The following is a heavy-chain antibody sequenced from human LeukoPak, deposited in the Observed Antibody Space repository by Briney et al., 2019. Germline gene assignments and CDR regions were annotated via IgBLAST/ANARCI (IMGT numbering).Heavy chain of an antibody. V-gene: IGHV1-18*04. CDR3: ARDFGVVALARWFDP. Sequence: ASVKVSCKASGYTFTGNYMHWVRQAPGQGLEWMGWISAYNGNTNYAQKLQGRDTMTTDTSTSTAYMELRGLRSDDTAVYYCARDFGVVALARWFDPWGQGTLVTVSS. CDR1: GYTFTGNY. D-gene: IGHD3-22*01. J-gene: IGHJ5*02. CDR2: ISAYNGNT.